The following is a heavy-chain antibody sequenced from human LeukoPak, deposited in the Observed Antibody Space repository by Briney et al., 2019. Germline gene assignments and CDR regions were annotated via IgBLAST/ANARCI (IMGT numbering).Heavy chain of an antibody. J-gene: IGHJ6*03. D-gene: IGHD6-13*01. CDR1: GGSISSYY. V-gene: IGHV4-4*07. Sequence: SETMSLTCTVSGGSISSYYWSWIRQPAGKGLEWIGRIYTSGSTNYNPSLKSRVTISVDTSKNQFSLKLSSVTAADTAVYYCARGSSPEFYYYYYYMDVWGKGTTVTVSS. CDR2: IYTSGST. CDR3: ARGSSPEFYYYYYYMDV.